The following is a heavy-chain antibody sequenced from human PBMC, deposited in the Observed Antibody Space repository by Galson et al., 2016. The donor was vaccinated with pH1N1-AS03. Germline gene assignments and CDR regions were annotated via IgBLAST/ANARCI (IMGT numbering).Heavy chain of an antibody. CDR3: ARDHLGAGPAFDY. CDR2: TYYRSRWYN. J-gene: IGHJ4*02. D-gene: IGHD1-26*01. CDR1: GDSVSSNTAA. V-gene: IGHV6-1*01. Sequence: CAISGDSVSSNTAAWNWIRQSPSRSLEWLGRTYYRSRWYNDYAVFATSRITITPDTSKNQFPLQLKFVTPEDTAIYYCARDHLGAGPAFDYWGQGTLVTVSS.